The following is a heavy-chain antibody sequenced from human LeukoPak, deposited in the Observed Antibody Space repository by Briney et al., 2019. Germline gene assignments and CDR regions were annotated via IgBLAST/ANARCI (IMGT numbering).Heavy chain of an antibody. J-gene: IGHJ4*02. D-gene: IGHD5-18*01. Sequence: GRSLRLSCAASGFTFSSYAMHWVRQSLGKGLEWVSVMSYDGFNRYYADSVKGRFTISRDNSKNTLYLQMNSLRDEDTAVYYCAKTKGYSYGYYFDYWRQRTLVTVSS. V-gene: IGHV3-30*18. CDR2: MSYDGFNR. CDR1: GFTFSSYA. CDR3: AKTKGYSYGYYFDY.